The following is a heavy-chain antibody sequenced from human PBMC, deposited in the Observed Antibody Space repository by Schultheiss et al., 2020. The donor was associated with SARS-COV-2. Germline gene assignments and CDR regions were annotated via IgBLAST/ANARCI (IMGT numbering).Heavy chain of an antibody. CDR3: ARVNCSSTSCYLGYMDV. CDR2: IWYDGSNK. D-gene: IGHD2-2*01. Sequence: GGSLRLSCAASGFTFSSYGMHWVRQAPGKGLEWVAVIWYDGSNKYYADSVKGRFTISRDNSKNTLYLQMNSLRAEDTAVYYCARVNCSSTSCYLGYMDVWGKGTTVTVSS. V-gene: IGHV3-30*19. J-gene: IGHJ6*03. CDR1: GFTFSSYG.